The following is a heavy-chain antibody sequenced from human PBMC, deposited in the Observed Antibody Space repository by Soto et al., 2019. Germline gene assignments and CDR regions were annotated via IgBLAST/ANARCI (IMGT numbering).Heavy chain of an antibody. CDR2: VSHDGRNT. J-gene: IGHJ4*02. Sequence: VQLVESGGGVVQPGRSLRLSCAASGFTFSDYAMHWVRQAPGKGLEWVAVVSHDGRNTHYADSVKGRFTISRDSSKNTVSLEMTSLSGEDTGVYYCAKGGRQWLVTSDFNYWGQGALVTVSS. D-gene: IGHD6-19*01. V-gene: IGHV3-30*18. CDR3: AKGGRQWLVTSDFNY. CDR1: GFTFSDYA.